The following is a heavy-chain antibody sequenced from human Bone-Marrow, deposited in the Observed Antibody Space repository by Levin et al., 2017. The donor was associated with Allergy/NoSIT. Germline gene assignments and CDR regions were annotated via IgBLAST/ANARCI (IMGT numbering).Heavy chain of an antibody. CDR1: GYTFTTFY. J-gene: IGHJ3*02. V-gene: IGHV1-46*03. CDR3: ARVRGYCGTTNCNDVFDM. Sequence: AASVKVSCKASGYTFTTFYMHWVRQAPGQGLEWMGMVNPTDGSTSYAHRFQGRVTMTRDTSTSTVYMELSSLRSEDTAVYYCARVRGYCGTTNCNDVFDMWGQGTMVTVSS. CDR2: VNPTDGST. D-gene: IGHD2-2*01.